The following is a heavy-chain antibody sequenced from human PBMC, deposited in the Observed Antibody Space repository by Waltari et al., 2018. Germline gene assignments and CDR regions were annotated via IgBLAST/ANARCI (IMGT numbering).Heavy chain of an antibody. J-gene: IGHJ1*01. D-gene: IGHD6-13*01. Sequence: EVQLVQSGAEVKKPGESLKISCKGSGYSFNSYWIGWVRQLPGKGLDGMGAIYPGDPDTKSSPHFQGQVTISADKSISTAYLQWSSLKASDTAMYYCARLGGAAGTPEYFQHWGQGTLVTVSS. V-gene: IGHV5-51*01. CDR2: IYPGDPDT. CDR1: GYSFNSYW. CDR3: ARLGGAAGTPEYFQH.